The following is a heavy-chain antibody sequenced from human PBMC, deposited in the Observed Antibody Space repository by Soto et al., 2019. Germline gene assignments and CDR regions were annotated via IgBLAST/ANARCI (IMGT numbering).Heavy chain of an antibody. CDR3: ARDRRSSDYYYYYYYMDV. J-gene: IGHJ6*03. D-gene: IGHD6-6*01. Sequence: GASVKVSCKESGYALTSYYMHWVRQAPGQGLEWMGIINPSGGSTSYAQKFQGRVTMTRDTSTSTVYMELSSLRSEDTAVYYCARDRRSSDYYYYYYYMDVWGKGTTVTVSS. CDR1: GYALTSYY. CDR2: INPSGGST. V-gene: IGHV1-46*03.